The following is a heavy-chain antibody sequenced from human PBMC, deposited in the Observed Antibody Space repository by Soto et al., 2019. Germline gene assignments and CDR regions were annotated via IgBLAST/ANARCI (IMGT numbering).Heavy chain of an antibody. V-gene: IGHV4-30-2*01. CDR3: ARDNTGSLDS. CDR2: IYHTGST. D-gene: IGHD3-10*01. CDR1: LGSISYGGYS. Sequence: SLSLTCAVSLGSISYGGYSWSWIRQPPGKGLEWIGFIYHTGSTYYNPSLESRVTISVDRSKNQLYLSLSSVTAADTAVYYCARDNTGSLDSWGQGTLVTVSS. J-gene: IGHJ5*01.